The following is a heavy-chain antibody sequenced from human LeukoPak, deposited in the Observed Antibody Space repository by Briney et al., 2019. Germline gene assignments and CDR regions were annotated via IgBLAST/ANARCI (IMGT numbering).Heavy chain of an antibody. D-gene: IGHD5-12*01. CDR1: GYTFTGYY. Sequence: ASVRVSCKASGYTFTGYYMHWVRQAPGQGLEWMGWINPNSGGTNYAQKFQGWVTMTRDTSISTAYMELSRLRSYDTAVYYCASHGATIAGDAFDIWGQGTMVTVSS. J-gene: IGHJ3*02. V-gene: IGHV1-2*04. CDR2: INPNSGGT. CDR3: ASHGATIAGDAFDI.